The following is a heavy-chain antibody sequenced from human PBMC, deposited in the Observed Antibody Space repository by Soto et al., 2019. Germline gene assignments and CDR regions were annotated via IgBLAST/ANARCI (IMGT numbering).Heavy chain of an antibody. Sequence: ESGGGLVQPGGSLRLSCAASGFTFSSYWMSWVRQAPGKGLEWVANIKQDGSEKYYVDSVKGRFTISRDNAKNSLYLQMNSLRAEDTAVYYCAREQRDSSSWYYGFAFDIWGQGTMVTVSS. V-gene: IGHV3-7*05. CDR1: GFTFSSYW. CDR3: AREQRDSSSWYYGFAFDI. D-gene: IGHD6-13*01. J-gene: IGHJ3*02. CDR2: IKQDGSEK.